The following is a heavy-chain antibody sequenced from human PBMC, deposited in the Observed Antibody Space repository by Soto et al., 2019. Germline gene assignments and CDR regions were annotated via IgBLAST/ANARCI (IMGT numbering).Heavy chain of an antibody. Sequence: PGESLKISCKGSGYSFTSYWISWVRQMPGKGLEWMGRIDPSDSYTNYSPSFQGHVTISADKSISTAYLQWSSLKASDTAMYYCARSPTEGGQWLVKDEYYFDYWGQGTLVTVS. D-gene: IGHD6-19*01. V-gene: IGHV5-10-1*01. CDR3: ARSPTEGGQWLVKDEYYFDY. CDR2: IDPSDSYT. CDR1: GYSFTSYW. J-gene: IGHJ4*02.